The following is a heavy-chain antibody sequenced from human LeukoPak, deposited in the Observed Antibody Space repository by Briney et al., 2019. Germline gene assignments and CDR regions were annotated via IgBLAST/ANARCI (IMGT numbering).Heavy chain of an antibody. Sequence: SETLSLTCTVSGGSISSYYWSWIRQPAGKGLEWIGRIYTSGSTNYNPSLKSRVTMSVDTSKNQFSLKLSSVTAADTAVYYCARASEPLGVFDYWAREPWSPSPQ. CDR2: IYTSGST. CDR1: GGSISSYY. J-gene: IGHJ4*02. V-gene: IGHV4-4*07. D-gene: IGHD3-16*01. CDR3: ARASEPLGVFDY.